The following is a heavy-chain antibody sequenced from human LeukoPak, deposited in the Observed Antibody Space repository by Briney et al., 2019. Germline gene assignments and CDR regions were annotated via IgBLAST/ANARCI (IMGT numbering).Heavy chain of an antibody. CDR2: IIPIFVTA. D-gene: IGHD2-2*02. J-gene: IGHJ3*02. Sequence: SVKVSCKASGGTFSSYAISWVRQAPGQGLEWMGGIIPIFVTANYAQKLEGRGMITTDESTSTAYMELSSLRSEDTAVYYCARDSHIYCSSTSCYMFSNDAFDIWGQGTMVTVSS. V-gene: IGHV1-69*05. CDR1: GGTFSSYA. CDR3: ARDSHIYCSSTSCYMFSNDAFDI.